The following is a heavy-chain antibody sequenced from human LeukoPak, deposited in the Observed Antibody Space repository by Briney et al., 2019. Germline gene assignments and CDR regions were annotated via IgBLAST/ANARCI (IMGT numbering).Heavy chain of an antibody. CDR3: AREATVTYYYYMDV. CDR1: GFTFSSYG. Sequence: GRSLRLSCAASGFTFSSYGMHWVRQAPGKGLEWVAVIWYDGSNKYYADSVKGRFTISRDSSKNTLYLQMNSLRAEDTAVYYCAREATVTYYYYMDVWGKGTTVTVSS. CDR2: IWYDGSNK. D-gene: IGHD4-11*01. V-gene: IGHV3-33*01. J-gene: IGHJ6*03.